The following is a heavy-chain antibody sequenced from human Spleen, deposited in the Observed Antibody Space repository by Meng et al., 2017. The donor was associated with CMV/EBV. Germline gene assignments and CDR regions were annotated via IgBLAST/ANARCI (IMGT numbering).Heavy chain of an antibody. CDR3: ARDSDFYESSGPDY. V-gene: IGHV3-7*01. CDR2: IKQDGNEK. CDR1: GFTFSSYG. J-gene: IGHJ4*02. D-gene: IGHD3-22*01. Sequence: GGSLRLSCAASGFTFSSYGMHWVRQAPGKGLEWVANIKQDGNEKYYVDSVKGRFTIARDNAKNSLYLQMNSLRVEDTAVYYCARDSDFYESSGPDYWGQGTLVTVSS.